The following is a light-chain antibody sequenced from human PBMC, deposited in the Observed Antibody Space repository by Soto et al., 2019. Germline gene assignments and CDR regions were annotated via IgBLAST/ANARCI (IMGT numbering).Light chain of an antibody. J-gene: IGKJ1*01. CDR2: AAS. V-gene: IGKV1-8*01. CDR1: QDIHNY. CDR3: QQYYNDPWT. Sequence: AVLLTQSPSSFSASTGDRATLTCRASQDIHNYLAWYQQVPGKPPKLLLYAASIWQTGLPSRFSGSGSGTAFTHPVDRLQCEDFVTYFCQQYYNDPWTFGQGTTVE.